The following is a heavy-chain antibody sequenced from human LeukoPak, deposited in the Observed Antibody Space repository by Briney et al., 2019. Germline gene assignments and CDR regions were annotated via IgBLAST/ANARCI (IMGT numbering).Heavy chain of an antibody. CDR2: INQDGSEK. V-gene: IGHV3-7*03. Sequence: GGSLRLSCAVSGFTFSTFWMSWVRQAPGKGLEWVANINQDGSEKYYVDSVKGRFSISRDNAKNSLYLQMNSLRAEDTAVYYCARDGSSSWYYYYYYGMDVWGQGTTVTVSS. D-gene: IGHD6-13*01. J-gene: IGHJ6*02. CDR1: GFTFSTFW. CDR3: ARDGSSSWYYYYYYGMDV.